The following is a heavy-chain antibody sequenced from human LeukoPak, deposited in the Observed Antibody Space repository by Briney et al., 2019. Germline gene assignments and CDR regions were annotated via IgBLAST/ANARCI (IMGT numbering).Heavy chain of an antibody. CDR1: GFSFSTYW. CDR3: ARDQRSSKPFYYYYYYMDV. CDR2: IKEDGSRA. Sequence: PGGSLRLSCGASGFSFSTYWMDWVRQAPGKGLEWVASIKEDGSRADYVDSVRGRFTISRDNSKNTLYLQMGSLRAEDMAVYYCARDQRSSKPFYYYYYYMDVWGKGTTVTVSS. V-gene: IGHV3-7*01. J-gene: IGHJ6*03. D-gene: IGHD1-26*01.